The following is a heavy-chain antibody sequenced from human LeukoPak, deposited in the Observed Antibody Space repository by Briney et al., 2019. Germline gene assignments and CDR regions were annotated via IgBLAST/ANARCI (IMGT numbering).Heavy chain of an antibody. CDR2: IYSGGST. CDR1: GFIFSNYG. CDR3: ARVGSGWFFDY. D-gene: IGHD6-19*01. Sequence: PGGSLRLSCAASGFIFSNYGMSWVRQPPGKGLEWVSVIYSGGSTYYADSVKGRFTISRDNSKSTIYLQMNSLKGADTAVYYCARVGSGWFFDYWGQGTLVTVSS. V-gene: IGHV3-66*01. J-gene: IGHJ4*02.